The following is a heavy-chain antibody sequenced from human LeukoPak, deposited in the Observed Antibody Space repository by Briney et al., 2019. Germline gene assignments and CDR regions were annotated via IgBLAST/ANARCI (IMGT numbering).Heavy chain of an antibody. CDR1: GYIFSDFW. Sequence: GESLKISCKGSGYIFSDFWIVWVRQMPGKGLEWMGIIYPGDSDTRYSPSFQGQVTISADKSISTAYLQWSSLKASDTAMYYCARPRRRDPAFPDAFDLWGQGTVVTVSS. V-gene: IGHV5-51*01. J-gene: IGHJ3*01. CDR3: ARPRRRDPAFPDAFDL. D-gene: IGHD5-24*01. CDR2: IYPGDSDT.